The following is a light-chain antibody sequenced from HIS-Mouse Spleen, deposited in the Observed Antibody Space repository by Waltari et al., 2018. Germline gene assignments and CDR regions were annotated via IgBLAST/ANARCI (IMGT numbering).Light chain of an antibody. V-gene: IGLV3-1*01. CDR3: QAWDSSTVV. J-gene: IGLJ2*01. Sequence: SYELTQPPSVSVSPGQTASITCSGDKLGDKYACWYQQKPGQSPVLVIYQDSKRPSGIPGPFSGANSGNTATLTISGTQAMDEADYYCQAWDSSTVVFGGGTKLTVL. CDR2: QDS. CDR1: KLGDKY.